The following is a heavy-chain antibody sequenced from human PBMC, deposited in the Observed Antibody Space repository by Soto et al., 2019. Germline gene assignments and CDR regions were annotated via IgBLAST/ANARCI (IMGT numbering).Heavy chain of an antibody. V-gene: IGHV3-53*01. CDR1: GFTVSSNY. D-gene: IGHD2-2*02. J-gene: IGHJ6*02. Sequence: LRLSCAASGFTVSSNYMSWARQAPGKGLEWVSVIYSGGSTYYADSVKGRFTISRDNSKNTLYLQMNSLRAEDTAVYYCAREGRVVPAAIPDYYYGMDVWGQGTTVTVSS. CDR2: IYSGGST. CDR3: AREGRVVPAAIPDYYYGMDV.